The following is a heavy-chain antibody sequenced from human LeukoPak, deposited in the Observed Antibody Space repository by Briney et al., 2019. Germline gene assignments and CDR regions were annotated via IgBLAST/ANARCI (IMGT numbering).Heavy chain of an antibody. CDR3: AKSDVVVVAATDY. J-gene: IGHJ4*02. Sequence: GGSQRLSCAASGFTFSSYGMHWVRQAPGKGLEWVSAISGSGGSTYYADSVKGRFTISRDNSKNTLYLQMNSLRAEDTAVYYCAKSDVVVVAATDYWGQGTLVTVSS. D-gene: IGHD2-15*01. CDR2: ISGSGGST. V-gene: IGHV3-23*01. CDR1: GFTFSSYG.